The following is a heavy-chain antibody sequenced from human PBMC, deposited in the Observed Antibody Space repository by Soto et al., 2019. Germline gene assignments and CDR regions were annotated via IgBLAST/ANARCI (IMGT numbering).Heavy chain of an antibody. V-gene: IGHV4-59*01. CDR2: IYYSGST. J-gene: IGHJ4*02. CDR1: GGSISSYY. CDR3: ARVSRYGPYYFDY. Sequence: PSETLSLTCTVSGGSISSYYWSWIRQPPGKGLEWIGYIYYSGSTNYNPSLKSRVTISVDTSKSQFSLKLSSVTAADTAVYYCARVSRYGPYYFDYWGQGTLVTVSS. D-gene: IGHD3-9*01.